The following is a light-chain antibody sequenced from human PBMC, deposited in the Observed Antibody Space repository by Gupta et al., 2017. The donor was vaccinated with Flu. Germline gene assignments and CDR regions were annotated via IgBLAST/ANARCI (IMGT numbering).Light chain of an antibody. V-gene: IGKV2-30*01. Sequence: VVITLSPRSLSVPLGHPASISCTSSQSPVFREGNIYLNWFWQRPGQSPRRLIYKVSNRDSGVPDRFSGSTSGTDFTLKISRVEAEDAGIYYCMQASHWPYTFGQGTKLEIK. CDR2: KVS. J-gene: IGKJ2*01. CDR3: MQASHWPYT. CDR1: QSPVFREGNIY.